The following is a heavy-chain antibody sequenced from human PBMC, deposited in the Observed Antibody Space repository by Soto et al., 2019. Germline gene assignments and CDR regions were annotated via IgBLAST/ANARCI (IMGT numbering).Heavy chain of an antibody. CDR3: ARERGGYSSDF. CDR1: GFSFSSYW. V-gene: IGHV3-74*01. D-gene: IGHD2-15*01. Sequence: EVQLVESGGGLVQPGGSLRLSCAASGFSFSSYWMHWLRQVPGKGLVWVSRINGDGDYTNYADCVKGRFTISRDNAKNTLYLQMNSLRAEDTAVYYCARERGGYSSDFWGQGTLVTVSS. J-gene: IGHJ4*02. CDR2: INGDGDYT.